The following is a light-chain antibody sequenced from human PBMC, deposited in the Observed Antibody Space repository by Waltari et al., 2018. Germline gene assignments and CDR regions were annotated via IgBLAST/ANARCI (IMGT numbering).Light chain of an antibody. CDR1: SSDLGGYNF. CDR2: DVS. V-gene: IGLV2-11*01. Sequence: QSALTQPRTVSGSPGQSVTISCTGTSSDLGGYNFVSWYQHHPGKAPKLMIDDVSKRPSGVPDRFSGSKSGNTASLTISGLQAEDEADYSCCSYAGSYTWVFGGGTKLTVL. J-gene: IGLJ3*02. CDR3: CSYAGSYTWV.